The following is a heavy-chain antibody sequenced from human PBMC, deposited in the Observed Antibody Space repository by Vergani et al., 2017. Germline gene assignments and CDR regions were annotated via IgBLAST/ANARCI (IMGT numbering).Heavy chain of an antibody. D-gene: IGHD2-15*01. CDR2: INHSGST. Sequence: QVQLQQWGAGLLKPSETLSLTCAVYGGSFSGYYWSWIRQPPGKGLEWIGEINHSGSTNYNPSLKSRVTISVATSKNQFSLKLSSVTAADTAVYYCARGRYCSGGSCQTFDYWGQGTLVTVSS. V-gene: IGHV4-34*01. CDR3: ARGRYCSGGSCQTFDY. J-gene: IGHJ4*02. CDR1: GGSFSGYY.